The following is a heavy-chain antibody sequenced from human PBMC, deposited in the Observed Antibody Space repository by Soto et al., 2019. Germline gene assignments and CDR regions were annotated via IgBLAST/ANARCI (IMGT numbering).Heavy chain of an antibody. J-gene: IGHJ6*02. Sequence: QVQLQESGPGLVKPSETLSLTCTVSGGSISSYYWSWIRQPPGKGLEWIGYIYYSGSTNYNPSLKSRVTISVDTSKNQFSLKRSAVTAADTAVYYCARNPCGGSGGSCYSGGYYYYYNGMDVWGQGTTVTVSS. D-gene: IGHD2-15*01. V-gene: IGHV4-59*01. CDR2: IYYSGST. CDR1: GGSISSYY. CDR3: ARNPCGGSGGSCYSGGYYYYYNGMDV.